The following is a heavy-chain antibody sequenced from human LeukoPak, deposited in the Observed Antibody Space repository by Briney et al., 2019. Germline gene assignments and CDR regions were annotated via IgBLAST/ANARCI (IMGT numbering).Heavy chain of an antibody. CDR1: GFTFDDYG. J-gene: IGHJ4*02. CDR3: ARDGGSYSDY. V-gene: IGHV3-20*04. CDR2: INWNGGST. D-gene: IGHD1-26*01. Sequence: GGSLRLSCAASGFTFDDYGMSWVRQAPGKGLEWVSGINWNGGSTGYADSVKGRFAISRDNAKNSLYLQMNSLRAEDTASYYCARDGGSYSDYWGQGTLVTVSS.